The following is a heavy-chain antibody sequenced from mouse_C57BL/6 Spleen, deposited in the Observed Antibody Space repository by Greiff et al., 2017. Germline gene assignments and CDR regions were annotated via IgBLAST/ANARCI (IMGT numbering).Heavy chain of an antibody. CDR1: GFNFKDYY. V-gene: IGHV14-2*01. CDR3: ALFEWADWYFDV. D-gene: IGHD1-3*01. Sequence: EVQLVESGAELVKPGASVKLSCTASGFNFKDYYMHWVKQRPEQGLEWIGRIDPEDGDTNYAQKFQGKATITADTSSNTAYLQLSSLTSEDAAVYYCALFEWADWYFDVWGTGTTVTVSS. CDR2: IDPEDGDT. J-gene: IGHJ1*03.